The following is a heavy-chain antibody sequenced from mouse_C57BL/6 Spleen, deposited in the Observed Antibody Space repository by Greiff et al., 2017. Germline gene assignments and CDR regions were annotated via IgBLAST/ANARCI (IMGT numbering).Heavy chain of an antibody. D-gene: IGHD1-1*01. CDR3: ARSCYYGSSSYWYFDD. J-gene: IGHJ1*03. V-gene: IGHV1-80*01. Sequence: QVQLQQSGAELVKPGASVKISCKASGYAFRSYWMNWVKQRPGKGLDWIGQIYPGDGDTNYHGKFKGKATLTAAKSSSTAYMQLSRLTSDDAAVSFCARSCYYGSSSYWYFDDWGTGTPVTVSS. CDR1: GYAFRSYW. CDR2: IYPGDGDT.